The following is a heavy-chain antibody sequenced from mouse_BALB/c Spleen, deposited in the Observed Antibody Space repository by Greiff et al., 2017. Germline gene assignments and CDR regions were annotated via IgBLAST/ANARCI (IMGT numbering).Heavy chain of an antibody. D-gene: IGHD2-4*01. Sequence: EVQLVESGPGLVKPSQSLSLTCTVTGYSITSDYAWNWIRQFPGNKLEWMGYISYSGSTSYNPSLKSRISITRDTSKNQFFLQLNSVTTEDTATYYCARRDYEWAMDYWGQGTSVTVSS. V-gene: IGHV3-2*02. CDR2: ISYSGST. J-gene: IGHJ4*01. CDR3: ARRDYEWAMDY. CDR1: GYSITSDYA.